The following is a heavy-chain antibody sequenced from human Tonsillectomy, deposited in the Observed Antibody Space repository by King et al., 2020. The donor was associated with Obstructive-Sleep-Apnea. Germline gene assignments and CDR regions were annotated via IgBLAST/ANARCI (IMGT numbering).Heavy chain of an antibody. D-gene: IGHD3-22*01. J-gene: IGHJ6*02. V-gene: IGHV4-34*01. CDR1: GGSFSGYY. Sequence: VQLQQWGAGLLKPSETLSLTCAVYGGSFSGYYWSWSPQPPGKGLEGIGGINHSGSTKVNPSLNSRVTLTVDTSKNQFSLNLSSVTAADTAVYYCARGGRGRYYYDSSGYPDVWGQGTTVTVSS. CDR3: ARGGRGRYYYDSSGYPDV. CDR2: INHSGST.